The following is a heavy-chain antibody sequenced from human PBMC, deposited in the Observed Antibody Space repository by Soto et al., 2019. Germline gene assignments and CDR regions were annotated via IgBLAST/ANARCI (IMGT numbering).Heavy chain of an antibody. Sequence: EVQLVESGGGLVKPGGSLRLSCAASGFTFSSYSMNWVRQAPGKGLEWVSSISSSSSYIYYADSVKGRFTISRDNAKKSLYLQMKRLGSGDTAVYYCARGGQYCSCTRCLGANYYHGLYVW. J-gene: IGHJ6*01. CDR1: GFTFSSYS. V-gene: IGHV3-21*01. CDR2: ISSSSSYI. D-gene: IGHD2-2*01. CDR3: ARGGQYCSCTRCLGANYYHGLYV.